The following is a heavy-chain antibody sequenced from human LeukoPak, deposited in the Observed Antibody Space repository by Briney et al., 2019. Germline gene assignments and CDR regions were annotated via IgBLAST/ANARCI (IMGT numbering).Heavy chain of an antibody. Sequence: GGSLRPSCAASGFTFSSYSMNWVRQAPGKGLEWVSSISSSSSYIYYADSVKGRFTISRDNAKNSLYLQMNSLRAEDTAVYYCASIPYDYVWGSYRYPNDAFDIWGQGTMVTVS. CDR2: ISSSSSYI. CDR1: GFTFSSYS. V-gene: IGHV3-21*01. CDR3: ASIPYDYVWGSYRYPNDAFDI. D-gene: IGHD3-16*02. J-gene: IGHJ3*02.